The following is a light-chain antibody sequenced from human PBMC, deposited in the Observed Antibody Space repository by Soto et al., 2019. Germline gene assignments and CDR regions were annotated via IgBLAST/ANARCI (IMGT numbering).Light chain of an antibody. V-gene: IGKV3-20*01. CDR1: QRVSSSY. CDR2: GAT. CDR3: QLFGGTTVT. J-gene: IGKJ5*01. Sequence: EIVLTQSPGTLSLSPGEGATLSCRASQRVSSSYIAWYQQRPGQTPSHLIYGATIRATCIPDRFSGSGSGTHFTLTISRLEPGDFAVYYCQLFGGTTVTFGQGTRLEIK.